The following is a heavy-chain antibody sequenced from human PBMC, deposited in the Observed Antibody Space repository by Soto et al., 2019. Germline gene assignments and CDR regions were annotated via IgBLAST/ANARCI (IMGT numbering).Heavy chain of an antibody. CDR2: ISSSSSTI. Sequence: GGSLRLSCAASGFTFSSYSMNWVRQAPGKGLEWVSYISSSSSTIYYADSVKGRFTISRDNAKNPLYLQMNSLRAEDTAVYYCARDRRSSSPIYYYYYYMDVWGKGTTVTVSS. D-gene: IGHD6-6*01. V-gene: IGHV3-48*01. J-gene: IGHJ6*03. CDR1: GFTFSSYS. CDR3: ARDRRSSSPIYYYYYYMDV.